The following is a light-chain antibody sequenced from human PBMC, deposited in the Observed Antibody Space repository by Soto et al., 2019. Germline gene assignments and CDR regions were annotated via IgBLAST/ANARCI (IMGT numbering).Light chain of an antibody. CDR2: EVT. CDR3: TSNGGSYSEVI. CDR1: SSDFGGNNY. V-gene: IGLV2-8*01. J-gene: IGLJ2*01. Sequence: QSALTQPPSASGSPGQSVTISCTGTSSDFGGNNYVSWYQQHPGKAPKLIIYEVTKRPSGVPDRFSGSMSGNTASLTVSGLQAAEGADYYCTSNGGSYSEVIFGGGTKLTVL.